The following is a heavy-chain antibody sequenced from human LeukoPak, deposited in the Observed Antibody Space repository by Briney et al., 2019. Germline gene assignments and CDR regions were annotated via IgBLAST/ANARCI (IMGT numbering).Heavy chain of an antibody. CDR3: ARDRKLVVANYYYYYMDV. CDR1: GGSISSYY. Sequence: KPSETLSLTCTVSGGSISSYYWSWIRQPPGKGLEWIGYIYYSGSTNYNPSLKSRVTISVDTSKNQFSLKLSSVTAADTAVYYCARDRKLVVANYYYYYMDVWGKGTTVTVSS. V-gene: IGHV4-59*01. CDR2: IYYSGST. J-gene: IGHJ6*03. D-gene: IGHD2-15*01.